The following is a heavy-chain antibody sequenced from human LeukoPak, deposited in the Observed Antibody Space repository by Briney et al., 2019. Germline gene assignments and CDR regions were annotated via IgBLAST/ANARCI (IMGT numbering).Heavy chain of an antibody. J-gene: IGHJ4*02. V-gene: IGHV3-74*01. CDR3: ARDHQAAAVYDY. D-gene: IGHD6-13*01. CDR2: ITNDGSST. CDR1: GLTFSSHW. Sequence: PGGSLRLSCAASGLTFSSHWMHWVRQAPGKGLVWVSRITNDGSSTTYADSVKGRFTISRDNAKNSLYLQMNSLRAEDTAVYYCARDHQAAAVYDYWGQGTLVTVSS.